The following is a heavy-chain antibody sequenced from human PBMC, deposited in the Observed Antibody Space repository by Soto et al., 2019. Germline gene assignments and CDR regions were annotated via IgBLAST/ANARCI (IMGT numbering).Heavy chain of an antibody. V-gene: IGHV1-8*02. CDR2: MNPNSGNT. CDR1: GGTFSSYA. D-gene: IGHD1-1*01. CDR3: ARGGTTFPSNYYYYMDV. J-gene: IGHJ6*03. Sequence: GASVKVSCKASGGTFSSYAISWVRQAPGQGLEWMGWMNPNSGNTGYAQKFQGRVTMTRNTSISTAYMELSSLRSEDTAVYYCARGGTTFPSNYYYYMDVWGKGTTVTVSS.